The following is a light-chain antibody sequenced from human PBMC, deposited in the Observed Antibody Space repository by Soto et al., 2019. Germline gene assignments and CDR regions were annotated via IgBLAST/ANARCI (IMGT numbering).Light chain of an antibody. CDR3: QQGDSFPIT. CDR1: QSISSS. V-gene: IGKV1-12*01. CDR2: AAS. Sequence: DIQMTQSPSSVSASVGDRVTITCRASQSISSSLAWYQQKPGTVSKFLIYAASSLQSGVPSRFSGSGAGTEFTLSIASLQPEDLGTYYCQQGDSFPITFGQGTRLDIK. J-gene: IGKJ5*01.